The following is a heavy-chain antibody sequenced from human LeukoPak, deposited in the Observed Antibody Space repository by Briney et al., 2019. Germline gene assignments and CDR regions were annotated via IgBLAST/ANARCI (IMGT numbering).Heavy chain of an antibody. D-gene: IGHD3-3*01. CDR3: AKDPNYDFWSGYFDY. CDR2: ISGSGGST. Sequence: PGGSLRLSCAASGFTFSSYAMSWVRQAPGKGLEWVSAISGSGGSTYYADSVKGRFTISRDNSKNTLYLQMNSLRAEDTAVYYCAKDPNYDFWSGYFDYWGQGTLVTVSS. CDR1: GFTFSSYA. V-gene: IGHV3-23*01. J-gene: IGHJ4*02.